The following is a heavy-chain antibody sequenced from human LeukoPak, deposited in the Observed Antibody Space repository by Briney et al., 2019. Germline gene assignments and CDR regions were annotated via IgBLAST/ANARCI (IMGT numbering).Heavy chain of an antibody. V-gene: IGHV3-30*04. CDR2: ISYDGSNK. CDR1: GFTFSSYA. CDR3: ARGDDYGDY. J-gene: IGHJ4*02. Sequence: PGRSLRLSCAASGFTFSSYAMHWVRQAPGKGLEWVAVISYDGSNKYYADSVKGRFTISRDNSKNTLYLQMNSLRAEDMAVYYCARGDDYGDYWGQGTLVTVSS.